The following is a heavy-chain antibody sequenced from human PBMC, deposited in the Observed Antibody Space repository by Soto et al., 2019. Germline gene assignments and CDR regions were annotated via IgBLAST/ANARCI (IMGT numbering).Heavy chain of an antibody. V-gene: IGHV3-30*18. CDR2: ISYDGSNK. D-gene: IGHD3-3*01. Sequence: GGSLRLSCAASGFTFSSYGMHWVRQAPGKGLEWVAVISYDGSNKYYADSVKGRFTISRDNSKNTLYLQMNSLRAEDTAVYYRAKDPSPRYYDFWSGYSPNGMDVWGQGTTVTVSS. CDR3: AKDPSPRYYDFWSGYSPNGMDV. CDR1: GFTFSSYG. J-gene: IGHJ6*02.